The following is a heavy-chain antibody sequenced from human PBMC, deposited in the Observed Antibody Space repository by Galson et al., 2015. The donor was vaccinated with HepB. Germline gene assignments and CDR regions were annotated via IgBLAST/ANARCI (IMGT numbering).Heavy chain of an antibody. D-gene: IGHD1-1*01. CDR3: ARDSRYNWNWGGWGY. J-gene: IGHJ4*02. Sequence: SLRLSCAASGFTFSSYAMHWVRQAPGKGLEWVAVISYDGSNKYYADSVKGRFTISRDNSKNTLYLQMNSLRAEDTAVYYCARDSRYNWNWGGWGYWGQGTLVTVSS. CDR2: ISYDGSNK. CDR1: GFTFSSYA. V-gene: IGHV3-30*04.